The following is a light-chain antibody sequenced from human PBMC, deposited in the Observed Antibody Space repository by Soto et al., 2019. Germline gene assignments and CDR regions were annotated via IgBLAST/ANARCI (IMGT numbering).Light chain of an antibody. J-gene: IGKJ1*01. V-gene: IGKV3-15*01. CDR2: GAS. CDR1: QSVSSN. Sequence: EIVMTQSPATLSMSPGERATLSCRASQSVSSNLAWYPQKPGQAPRLLIHGASTRATGIPARFSGSGYVTEFTLTISSLQSEDFAVYFCQQYKNGPRTFGQGTNVDIK. CDR3: QQYKNGPRT.